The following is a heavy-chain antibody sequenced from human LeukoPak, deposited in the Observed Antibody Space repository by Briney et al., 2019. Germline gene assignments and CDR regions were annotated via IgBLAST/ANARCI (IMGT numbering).Heavy chain of an antibody. Sequence: GGSLRLSCAASGFTFSSYAMSWVRRAPGKGLEWVSAISGSGGSTYYADSVKGRFTISRDNSKNTLYLQMNSLRAEDTAVYYCAKDPYSSGWYNWFDPWGQGTLVTVSS. V-gene: IGHV3-23*01. CDR3: AKDPYSSGWYNWFDP. J-gene: IGHJ5*02. CDR2: ISGSGGST. D-gene: IGHD6-19*01. CDR1: GFTFSSYA.